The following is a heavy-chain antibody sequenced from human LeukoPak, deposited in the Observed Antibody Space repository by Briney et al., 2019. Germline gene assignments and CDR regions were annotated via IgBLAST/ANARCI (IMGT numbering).Heavy chain of an antibody. CDR2: ISAYNGNT. CDR1: GYIFTSYG. J-gene: IGHJ4*02. D-gene: IGHD4/OR15-4a*01. V-gene: IGHV1-18*01. CDR3: ASPHGASYYYFDY. Sequence: GASVKVSCKASGYIFTSYGISWVRQAPGQGLEWMGWISAYNGNTNYAQKFQGRVTMTRDTSTNTVYMELSSLRSEDTAVYYCASPHGASYYYFDYWGQGTLVTVSS.